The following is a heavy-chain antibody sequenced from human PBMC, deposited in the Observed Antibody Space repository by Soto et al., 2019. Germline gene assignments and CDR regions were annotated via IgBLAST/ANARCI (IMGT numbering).Heavy chain of an antibody. CDR3: ARVVPGSEDWFGP. V-gene: IGHV1-18*01. CDR1: GYSLSDDV. Sequence: GVPVKGCCKTSGYSLSDDVVTRGRKAPGQPLDWLGWISLYSHGPNYAQNFQGRVSMTTDTSTTTAYMELRSLRYDDTAVYYCARVVPGSEDWFGPWGQGTLVTVPS. J-gene: IGHJ5*02. CDR2: ISLYSHGP. D-gene: IGHD2-2*01.